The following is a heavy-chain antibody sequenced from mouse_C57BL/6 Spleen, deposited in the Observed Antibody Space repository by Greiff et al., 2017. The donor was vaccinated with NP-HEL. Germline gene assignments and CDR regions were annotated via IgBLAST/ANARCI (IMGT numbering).Heavy chain of an antibody. J-gene: IGHJ1*03. Sequence: VQLKESGEGLVKPGGSLKLSCAASGFTFSSYAMSWVRQTPEKRLEWVAYISSGGDYIYYADTVKGRCTISRDNARNTLYLQMSSLKSEDTAMYYCTRGHYDYDEGWYFDVWGTGTTVTVSS. V-gene: IGHV5-9-1*02. CDR1: GFTFSSYA. D-gene: IGHD2-4*01. CDR2: ISSGGDYI. CDR3: TRGHYDYDEGWYFDV.